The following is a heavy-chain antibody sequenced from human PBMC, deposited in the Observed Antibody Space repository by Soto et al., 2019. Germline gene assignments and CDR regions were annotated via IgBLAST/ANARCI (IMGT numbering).Heavy chain of an antibody. J-gene: IGHJ6*02. V-gene: IGHV4-31*03. Sequence: QVQLQESGPGLVKPSQTLSLTCTFSGGSISSGGYSWSWFRQHPGKGLEWFGYIYYSGSTYYNPSLKSRVTRSVDTSKNQFSLKLSSVTAADTAVYYCARDVVAGTTGSYYYYGMDVWGQGTTVTVSS. CDR3: ARDVVAGTTGSYYYYGMDV. CDR1: GGSISSGGYS. D-gene: IGHD1-7*01. CDR2: IYYSGST.